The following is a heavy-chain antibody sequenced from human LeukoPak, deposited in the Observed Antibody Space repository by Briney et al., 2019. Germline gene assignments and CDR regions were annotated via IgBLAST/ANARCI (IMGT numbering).Heavy chain of an antibody. J-gene: IGHJ4*02. CDR3: AKKKRELRGFDY. V-gene: IGHV3-23*01. Sequence: PGGSLRLSCAASGFTFSSYAMSWVRQAPGKGLEWVSVIGGSGGSTCYADSVKGRFTISRDNSKNTLYLQMSSLRAEDTAVYYCAKKKRELRGFDYWGQGTLVTVSS. CDR1: GFTFSSYA. CDR2: IGGSGGST. D-gene: IGHD1-7*01.